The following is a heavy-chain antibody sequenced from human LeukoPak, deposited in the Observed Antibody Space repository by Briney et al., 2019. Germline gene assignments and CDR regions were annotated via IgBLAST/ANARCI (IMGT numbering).Heavy chain of an antibody. CDR2: INAGTGNT. V-gene: IGHV1-3*01. CDR1: GYTFTPYA. J-gene: IGHJ4*02. Sequence: GASVKVSCKASGYTFTPYAMHWVRQAPGQRLEWMGWINAGTGNTKYSQQFQGRVTIIRDISATTSYMDLSSLTSEDTAMYYCARGGYYDSSTYRPFDYWGQGTLVTVSS. D-gene: IGHD3-22*01. CDR3: ARGGYYDSSTYRPFDY.